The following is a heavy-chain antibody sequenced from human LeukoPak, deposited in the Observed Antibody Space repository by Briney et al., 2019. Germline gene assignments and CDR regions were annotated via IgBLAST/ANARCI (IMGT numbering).Heavy chain of an antibody. Sequence: GGSLRLSCAASGFTFSSYWMHWVRQAPGKGLVWVSRIKSDGRTNYADSVKGRFTISRDNAKDKVTLQMNSLRAEDTGAYYCARAPSEIGGYYPEYFRHWGQGTLVTVSS. CDR2: IKSDGRT. V-gene: IGHV3-74*01. D-gene: IGHD3-22*01. CDR1: GFTFSSYW. J-gene: IGHJ1*01. CDR3: ARAPSEIGGYYPEYFRH.